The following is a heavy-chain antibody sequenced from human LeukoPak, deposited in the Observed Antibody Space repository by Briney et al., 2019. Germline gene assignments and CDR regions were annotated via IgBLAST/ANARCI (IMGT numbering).Heavy chain of an antibody. V-gene: IGHV3-30-3*01. CDR1: GFTFSGYA. CDR3: ATNGPGIAVAGYVDY. Sequence: QPGRSLRLSCAASGFTFSGYAMHWVRQAPGKGLEWVAVISYDGSNDYYPDSVKRRSTIFSDNYNNTLYLQMNSLRAEDTAVYYCATNGPGIAVAGYVDYWGQGTLVTVSS. CDR2: ISYDGSND. D-gene: IGHD6-19*01. J-gene: IGHJ4*02.